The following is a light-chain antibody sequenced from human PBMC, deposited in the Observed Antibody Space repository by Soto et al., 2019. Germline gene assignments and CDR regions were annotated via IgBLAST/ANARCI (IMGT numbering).Light chain of an antibody. Sequence: EIVLTQSPAPLSLSPGERATLSSRASQSVGTCLAWYQHKPGQAPRLIIYDAANRATSIPARFSSTGSGKDFALTISSVEPEDFAVYYGQHRNNCTRTLGQGTKLDLK. V-gene: IGKV3-11*01. CDR3: QHRNNCTRT. CDR1: QSVGTC. CDR2: DAA. J-gene: IGKJ2*01.